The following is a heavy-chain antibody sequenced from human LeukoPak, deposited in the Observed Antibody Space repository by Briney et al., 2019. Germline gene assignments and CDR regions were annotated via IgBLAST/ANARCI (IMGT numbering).Heavy chain of an antibody. CDR2: ISGSGSST. CDR1: GFTFSNYA. Sequence: GGSLRLSCAASGFTFSNYAMTWVRQAPGKGLEWVSGISGSGSSTYYADSVKGRFTLSRDYPKNTLYLQMNSLRAEDTAVYYCARAANYYDSSGYYYFDYWGQGTLVTVSS. D-gene: IGHD3-22*01. V-gene: IGHV3-23*01. J-gene: IGHJ4*02. CDR3: ARAANYYDSSGYYYFDY.